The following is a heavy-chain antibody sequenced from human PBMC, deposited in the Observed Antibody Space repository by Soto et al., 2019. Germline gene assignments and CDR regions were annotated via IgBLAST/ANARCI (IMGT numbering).Heavy chain of an antibody. CDR1: GYTFINYG. CDR3: ARDPVAGTYFDY. V-gene: IGHV1-18*01. D-gene: IGHD6-19*01. CDR2: INAYNGNT. Sequence: QVQLVQSGAEVKKPGASVKVSCKASGYTFINYGISWVRQAPGQGLEWMGWINAYNGNTNYAQKPQVRVTMTTDTATSTASMELRSLRSDDTAVYYCARDPVAGTYFDYWGQGTLVTVSS. J-gene: IGHJ4*02.